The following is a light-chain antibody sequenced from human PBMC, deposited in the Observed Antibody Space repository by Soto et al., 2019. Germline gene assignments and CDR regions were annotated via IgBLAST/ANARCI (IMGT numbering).Light chain of an antibody. CDR2: EGS. CDR3: CSYAGSSTWV. J-gene: IGLJ3*02. Sequence: QSALTQPASVSGSLGQSITISCTGTDSDVGSYNLVSWYQQHPGKAPKLLIYEGSKRPSGVSNRFSGSKSGNTASLTISGLQAEDEADYYCCSYAGSSTWVFGGGTKLTVL. CDR1: DSDVGSYNL. V-gene: IGLV2-23*01.